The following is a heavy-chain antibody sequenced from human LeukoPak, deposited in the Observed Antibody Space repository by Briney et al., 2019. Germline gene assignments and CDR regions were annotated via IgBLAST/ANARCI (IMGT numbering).Heavy chain of an antibody. V-gene: IGHV4-39*01. CDR1: GGSISSSSYY. D-gene: IGHD1-26*01. Sequence: PSETLSLTCTVSGGSISSSSYYWGWIRQPPGKGLEWIGSIYYSGSTYYNPSLKSRVTISVDTSKNQFSLKLSSVTAADTAVYYCARIREGANRLDYWGQGTLVTVSS. CDR2: IYYSGST. CDR3: ARIREGANRLDY. J-gene: IGHJ4*02.